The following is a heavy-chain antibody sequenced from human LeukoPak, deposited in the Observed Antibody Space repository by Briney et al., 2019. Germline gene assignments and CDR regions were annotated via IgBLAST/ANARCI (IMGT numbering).Heavy chain of an antibody. CDR2: ISSSGSTI. Sequence: GGSLRLSCAASGFTFSDYYMSWLRQAPGKGLEWVSYISSSGSTIYYADSVKGRFTISRDNAKNSLYLQMNSLRAEDTAVYYCARDGPTMSNYYGMDVWGQGTTVTVSS. D-gene: IGHD3-10*02. V-gene: IGHV3-11*01. CDR1: GFTFSDYY. CDR3: ARDGPTMSNYYGMDV. J-gene: IGHJ6*02.